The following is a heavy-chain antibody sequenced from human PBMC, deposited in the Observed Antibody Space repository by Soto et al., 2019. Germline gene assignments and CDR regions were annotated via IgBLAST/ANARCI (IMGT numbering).Heavy chain of an antibody. Sequence: EVQLLESGGGLVQPGGSLRLSCAASGFTFSRYAMTWVRQAPGKGLEWVSSMSGSGGTTYYADSVKGRFTISRDNSKNTLYLQMNSLRADDTAVYYCAKDSVPIQLLASFDYCGQGTLVTVSS. V-gene: IGHV3-23*01. J-gene: IGHJ4*02. CDR1: GFTFSRYA. CDR3: AKDSVPIQLLASFDY. CDR2: MSGSGGTT. D-gene: IGHD5-18*01.